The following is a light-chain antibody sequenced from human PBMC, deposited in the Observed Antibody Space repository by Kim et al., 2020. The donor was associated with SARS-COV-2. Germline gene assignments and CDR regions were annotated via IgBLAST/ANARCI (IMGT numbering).Light chain of an antibody. CDR1: QDIRND. V-gene: IGKV1-17*01. CDR2: GES. Sequence: ASVGDKDRSTCKESQDIRNDLGWYQQSPGRAQKRLIYGESSLQSRVASRSSGSGSETEFSHQNSSVQPEDFATCFYLQHNNYPLTFRQWTRLEIK. CDR3: LQHNNYPLT. J-gene: IGKJ5*01.